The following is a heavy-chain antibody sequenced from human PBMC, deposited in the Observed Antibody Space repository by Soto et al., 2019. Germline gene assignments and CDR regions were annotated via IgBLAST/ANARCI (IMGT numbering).Heavy chain of an antibody. J-gene: IGHJ4*02. CDR2: INHSGST. V-gene: IGHV4-34*01. CDR3: ASQRPTVTTFDY. D-gene: IGHD4-17*01. CDR1: GGSFNGYY. Sequence: QVQLRQWGAGLVKPSETLSLTCAVYGGSFNGYYWNWIRQSPGKGLEWIGEINHSGSTKYNPSLKSRVSISVDTSKNQFPLRLSSVTAADTAVYYCASQRPTVTTFDYWGQGTLVTVSS.